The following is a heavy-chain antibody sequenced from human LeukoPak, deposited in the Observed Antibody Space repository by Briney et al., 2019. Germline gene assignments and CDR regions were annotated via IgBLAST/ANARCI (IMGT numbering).Heavy chain of an antibody. Sequence: GGSLRLSCAASGFTFSNYNMNWVRQAPGKGLEWVSYISSRGSYTYYADSVKGRSTISRDNAKNSLYLQMNSLRAEDTAVYYCARIDAFDIWGQGTMDTVSS. CDR2: ISSRGSYT. V-gene: IGHV3-21*06. CDR3: ARIDAFDI. CDR1: GFTFSNYN. J-gene: IGHJ3*02.